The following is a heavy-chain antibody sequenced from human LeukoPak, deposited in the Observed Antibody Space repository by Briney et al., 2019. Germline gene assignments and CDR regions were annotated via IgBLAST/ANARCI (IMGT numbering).Heavy chain of an antibody. CDR3: ASMFYYDSNGYRYYFDF. V-gene: IGHV4-59*01. D-gene: IGHD3-22*01. CDR2: VYYSGST. Sequence: SETLSLTCTVSGVSISTYYWSWIRQPPGKGLEWIGYVYYSGSTNYNPSLKSRVTISIDTSKNQFSLKLSSVTAADTAVYYCASMFYYDSNGYRYYFDFWGQGALVTVSS. J-gene: IGHJ4*02. CDR1: GVSISTYY.